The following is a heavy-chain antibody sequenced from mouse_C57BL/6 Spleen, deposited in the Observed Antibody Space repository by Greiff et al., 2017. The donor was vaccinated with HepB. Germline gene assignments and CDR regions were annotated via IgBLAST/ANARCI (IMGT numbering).Heavy chain of an antibody. CDR3: AISEYGYDGDWFAY. V-gene: IGHV14-2*01. Sequence: EVQLQQSGAELVKPGASVKLSCTASGFNIKDYYMHWVKQRTEQGLEWIGRIDPEDGETKYAPQFQGKATITADTSSNTAYLQLSSLTSEDSAVYFCAISEYGYDGDWFAYWGQGTLVTVSA. CDR2: IDPEDGET. J-gene: IGHJ3*01. CDR1: GFNIKDYY. D-gene: IGHD2-2*01.